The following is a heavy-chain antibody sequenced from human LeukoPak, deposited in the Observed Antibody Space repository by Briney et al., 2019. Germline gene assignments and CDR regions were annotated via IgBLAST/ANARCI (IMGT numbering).Heavy chain of an antibody. D-gene: IGHD3-3*01. J-gene: IGHJ4*02. CDR3: AKSGNAGYYDFWSGYYTGVDY. V-gene: IGHV3-23*01. Sequence: SGGSLRLSCAASGFTFSSYAMCWVRQAPGKGLEWVSAISGSGGSTYYADSVKGRFTISRDNSKDTLYLQMNSLRAEDTAVYYCAKSGNAGYYDFWSGYYTGVDYWGQGTLVTVSS. CDR2: ISGSGGST. CDR1: GFTFSSYA.